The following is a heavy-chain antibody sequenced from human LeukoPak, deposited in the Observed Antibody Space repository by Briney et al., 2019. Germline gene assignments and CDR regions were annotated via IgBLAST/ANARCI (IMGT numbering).Heavy chain of an antibody. CDR3: ARQTRGARYFDWLLSPYYMDV. CDR2: IYYSGST. CDR1: GGSISSSSYY. J-gene: IGHJ6*03. D-gene: IGHD3-9*01. V-gene: IGHV4-39*01. Sequence: SETLSLTCTVSGGSISSSSYYWGWIRQPPGKGLEWIGSIYYSGSTYYNPSLKSRVTISVDTSKNQFSLKLSSVTAADTAVYYCARQTRGARYFDWLLSPYYMDVWGKGTTVTISS.